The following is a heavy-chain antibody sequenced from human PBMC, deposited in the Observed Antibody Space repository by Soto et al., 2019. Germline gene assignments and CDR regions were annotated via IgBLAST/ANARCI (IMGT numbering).Heavy chain of an antibody. D-gene: IGHD3-10*01. J-gene: IGHJ4*02. CDR3: AKVISTGIHRGYLDY. CDR1: GGDIRGSC. Sequence: QLEESGGALVEPGGSLRLSCVASGGDIRGSCMNWIRQAPGKGLEWISYISDTGRTIHYADSVKGRFVISRDNSKDSLYLQMNDLRADDTAVYYCAKVISTGIHRGYLDYWGQGTLVAVSS. V-gene: IGHV3-11*01. CDR2: ISDTGRTI.